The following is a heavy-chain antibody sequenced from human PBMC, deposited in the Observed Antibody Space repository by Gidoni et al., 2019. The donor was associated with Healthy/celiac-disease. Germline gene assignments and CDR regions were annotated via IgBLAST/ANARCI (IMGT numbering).Heavy chain of an antibody. J-gene: IGHJ6*02. CDR2: ISAYTGNT. CDR1: GYTFTSYG. V-gene: IGHV1-18*01. Sequence: QVQLVQSGAEVKKPGASVKVSCKASGYTFTSYGLRWVRQAPGQGLEWMGWISAYTGNTNYAQKLQGRVTMTTDTSTSTAYMELRSLRSDDTAVYYCAREGSGYSYGYYYYYYGMDVWGQGTTVTVSS. D-gene: IGHD5-18*01. CDR3: AREGSGYSYGYYYYYYGMDV.